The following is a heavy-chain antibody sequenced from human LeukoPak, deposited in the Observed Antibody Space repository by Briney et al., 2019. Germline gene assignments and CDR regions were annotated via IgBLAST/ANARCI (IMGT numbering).Heavy chain of an antibody. V-gene: IGHV4-30-4*08. CDR1: GGSISSGDYH. D-gene: IGHD6-13*01. J-gene: IGHJ3*02. CDR3: ASNTIAAAVGAFDI. Sequence: PSETLSLTCTVSGGSISSGDYHWSWIRQHPGKDLEWIGYIYYSGSTYYNPSLKSRVTISLDRSKNQFSLRLSSVTAADTAVYYCASNTIAAAVGAFDIWGQGTVVTVSS. CDR2: IYYSGST.